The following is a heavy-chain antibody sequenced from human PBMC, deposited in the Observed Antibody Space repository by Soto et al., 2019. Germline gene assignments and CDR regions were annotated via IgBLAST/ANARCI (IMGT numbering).Heavy chain of an antibody. J-gene: IGHJ2*01. Sequence: GGSLRLSCAASGFTVSSNSMSWVRQAPGKGLEWVSVIYSGGSTYYADSVKGRFTISRDNSKNTLYLQMNSLRAEDTAVYYCARVVVALLHWYFDLWGRGTLVTVSS. V-gene: IGHV3-53*01. CDR3: ARVVVALLHWYFDL. CDR1: GFTVSSNS. CDR2: IYSGGST. D-gene: IGHD2-15*01.